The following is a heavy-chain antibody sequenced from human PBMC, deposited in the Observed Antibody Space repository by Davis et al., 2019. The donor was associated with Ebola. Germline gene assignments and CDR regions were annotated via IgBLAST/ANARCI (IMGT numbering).Heavy chain of an antibody. J-gene: IGHJ5*01. CDR1: GASLRSSDYS. V-gene: IGHV4-30-2*01. CDR2: FYYQNST. D-gene: IGHD2-15*01. Sequence: PSETLSLTCVVSGASLRSSDYSWSWIRQAPGKGLEWMGYFYYQNSTYLNPSLQSRVAMSTDESKNLFFLTLRSVTAADTAIYYCVSCTSGNCYSGAPFDSWGRGTLVTISS. CDR3: VSCTSGNCYSGAPFDS.